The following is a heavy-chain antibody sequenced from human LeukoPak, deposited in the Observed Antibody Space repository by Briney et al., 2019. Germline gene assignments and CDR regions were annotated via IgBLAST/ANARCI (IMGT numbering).Heavy chain of an antibody. Sequence: SETLSLTCAVSGYSINSGYYWGWIRQPPGKGLEWIGSIYHSGSTYYNPSLESRVTISVDTSKNQFSLRLSSVTAADTAVYYCARLVGARSQADYWGQGTLVTVSS. CDR2: IYHSGST. CDR3: ARLVGARSQADY. CDR1: GYSINSGYY. V-gene: IGHV4-38-2*01. J-gene: IGHJ4*02. D-gene: IGHD1-26*01.